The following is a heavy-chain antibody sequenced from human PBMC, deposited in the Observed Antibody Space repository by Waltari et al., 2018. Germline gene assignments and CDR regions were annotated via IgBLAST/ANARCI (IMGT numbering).Heavy chain of an antibody. CDR2: IYPGDSDT. Sequence: QVQLQESGPGLVKPSQTLSLTCTVSGGSISSGGYYWSWIRQHPGQGLEWIGYIYPGDSDTRYSPSFQGQVTISADKSISTAYLQWSSLKASDTAMYYCARPIFLIAAAGTDAFDIWGQGTMVTVSS. CDR3: ARPIFLIAAAGTDAFDI. V-gene: IGHV4-31*01. D-gene: IGHD6-13*01. CDR1: GGSISSGGYY. J-gene: IGHJ3*02.